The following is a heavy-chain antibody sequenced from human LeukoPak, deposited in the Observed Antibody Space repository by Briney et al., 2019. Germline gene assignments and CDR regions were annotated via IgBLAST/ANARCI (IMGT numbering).Heavy chain of an antibody. CDR2: IKQDGSEK. Sequence: GGSLRLSCAASGFTFSSYWMSWVRQAPGKGLEWVANIKQDGSEKYYVDSVKGRFTISRDNAKNSLYLQMNSLRAEDTAVYYCARDLFCGYSGYDCSDYWGQGTLVTVSS. J-gene: IGHJ4*02. CDR1: GFTFSSYW. V-gene: IGHV3-7*01. CDR3: ARDLFCGYSGYDCSDY. D-gene: IGHD5-12*01.